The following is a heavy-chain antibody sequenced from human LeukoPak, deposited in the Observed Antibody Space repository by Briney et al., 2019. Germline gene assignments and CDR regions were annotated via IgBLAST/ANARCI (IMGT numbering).Heavy chain of an antibody. CDR2: ISSNGGST. CDR1: GFTFSSYA. D-gene: IGHD2-15*01. J-gene: IGHJ4*02. Sequence: GGSLRLSCSASGFTFSSYAMHWVRQAPGKGLEYVSAISSNGGSTYYADSVKGRFTISRDNSKNTLYLQMSSLRAEDTAVYYCVKDRNIVVVVAATLLLDYWGQGTRVTVSP. CDR3: VKDRNIVVVVAATLLLDY. V-gene: IGHV3-64D*06.